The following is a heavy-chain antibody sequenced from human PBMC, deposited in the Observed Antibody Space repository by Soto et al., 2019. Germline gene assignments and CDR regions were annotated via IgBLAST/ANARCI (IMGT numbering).Heavy chain of an antibody. Sequence: PGGSLRLSCAASGFTFSSYAMHWVRQAPGKGLEWVAVISYDGSNKYYADSVKGRFTISRDNSKNTLYLQMNSLRAEDTAVYYCARAHQDPYSSGYHYYFDYPGQGTPVPVSS. CDR1: GFTFSSYA. J-gene: IGHJ4*02. V-gene: IGHV3-30-3*01. CDR3: ARAHQDPYSSGYHYYFDY. D-gene: IGHD3-22*01. CDR2: ISYDGSNK.